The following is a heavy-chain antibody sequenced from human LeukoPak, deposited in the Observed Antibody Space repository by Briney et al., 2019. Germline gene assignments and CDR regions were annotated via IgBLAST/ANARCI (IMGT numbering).Heavy chain of an antibody. CDR3: ARDTYYYDSSGYWADY. J-gene: IGHJ4*02. Sequence: SETLSLTCTVSGGSISSYYRSWIRQPAGKGLGWIGRIYTSGSTNYNPSLKSRVTMSVDTSKNQFSLKLSSVAAADTAVYYCARDTYYYDSSGYWADYWGQGTLVTVSS. D-gene: IGHD3-22*01. CDR2: IYTSGST. CDR1: GGSISSYY. V-gene: IGHV4-4*07.